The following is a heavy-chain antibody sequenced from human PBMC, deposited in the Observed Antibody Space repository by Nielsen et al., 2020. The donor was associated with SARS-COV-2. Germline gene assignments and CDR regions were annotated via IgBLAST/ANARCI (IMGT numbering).Heavy chain of an antibody. J-gene: IGHJ5*02. Sequence: SVKVSCKTSGFTFSSSAVQWVRQARGQRLEWIGWIVVGSGNTNYAQKFQERVTITRDMSTSTAYMELSSLRSEDTAVYYCAADRGIDWFDPWGQGTLVTVSS. CDR2: IVVGSGNT. D-gene: IGHD3-10*01. CDR1: GFTFSSSA. V-gene: IGHV1-58*01. CDR3: AADRGIDWFDP.